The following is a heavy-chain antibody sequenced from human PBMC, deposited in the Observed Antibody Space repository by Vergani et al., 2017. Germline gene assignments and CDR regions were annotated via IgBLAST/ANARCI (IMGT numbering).Heavy chain of an antibody. CDR1: GFTVSSNY. CDR3: AREQEYPYWYFDL. J-gene: IGHJ2*01. D-gene: IGHD2/OR15-2a*01. V-gene: IGHV3-53*04. CDR2: IYSGGST. Sequence: EVQLVESGGGLVQPGGSLRLSCAASGFTVSSNYLSWVRQAPGKGLEWVSVIYSGGSTYYADSVKARFTISRHKSKNTLYLQMNSLSAKDTAVYYCAREQEYPYWYFDLWGRGTLVTVSS.